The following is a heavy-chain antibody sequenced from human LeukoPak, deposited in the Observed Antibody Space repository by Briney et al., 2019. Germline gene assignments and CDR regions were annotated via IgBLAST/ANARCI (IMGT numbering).Heavy chain of an antibody. Sequence: ASVKVSCKASGYTFTSYYMHWVRQAPGQGLERMGIINPSGGSTSYAQKFQGRVTMTRNTSISTAYMELSSLRSEDTAVYYCARGIVGAIEWGQGTMVTVSS. J-gene: IGHJ3*01. D-gene: IGHD1-26*01. CDR1: GYTFTSYY. CDR2: INPSGGST. CDR3: ARGIVGAIE. V-gene: IGHV1-46*01.